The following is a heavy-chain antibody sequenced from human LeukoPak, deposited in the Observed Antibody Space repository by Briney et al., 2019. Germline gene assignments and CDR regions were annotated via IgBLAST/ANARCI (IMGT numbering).Heavy chain of an antibody. Sequence: PGGSLRLSCAASGFTFSSYGMHWVRQAPGKGLEWVAVISYDGSNKYYADSVKGRFTISRDNSKNTLYLQMNSLRAEDTAVYYCAKGVWFGELACLDPPCYGMDAWGQGTTVTVSS. CDR3: AKGVWFGELACLDPPCYGMDA. V-gene: IGHV3-30*18. D-gene: IGHD3-10*01. CDR2: ISYDGSNK. CDR1: GFTFSSYG. J-gene: IGHJ6*02.